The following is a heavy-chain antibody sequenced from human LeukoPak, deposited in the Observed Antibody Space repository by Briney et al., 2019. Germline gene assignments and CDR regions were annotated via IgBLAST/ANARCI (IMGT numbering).Heavy chain of an antibody. D-gene: IGHD3-3*01. CDR2: INWNGGST. J-gene: IGHJ4*02. V-gene: IGHV3-20*04. Sequence: GGSLRLSCAASGFTFSSYGMSWVRQAPGKGLEWVSGINWNGGSTGYVDSVKGRFTISRDNAKKSLYLQMNNLRAEDTALYYCAKWANYDFWSGYFDSWGQGTLAMVSS. CDR1: GFTFSSYG. CDR3: AKWANYDFWSGYFDS.